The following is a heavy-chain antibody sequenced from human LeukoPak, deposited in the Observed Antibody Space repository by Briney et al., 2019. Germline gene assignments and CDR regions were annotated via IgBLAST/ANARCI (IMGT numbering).Heavy chain of an antibody. CDR1: GGSFSGYY. J-gene: IGHJ4*02. CDR2: INHSGST. CDR3: ARFHSNYRRFDY. Sequence: PSETLSLTCAVYGGSFSGYYWSWIRQPPGKGLEWIGEINHSGSTNYNPSLKSRVTISVDTSKNQFSLKLSSVTAADTAVYYCARFHSNYRRFDYWGQGTLVTVSS. D-gene: IGHD4-11*01. V-gene: IGHV4-34*01.